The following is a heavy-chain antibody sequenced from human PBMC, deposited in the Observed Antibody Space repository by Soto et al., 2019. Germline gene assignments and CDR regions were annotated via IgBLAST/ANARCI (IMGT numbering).Heavy chain of an antibody. V-gene: IGHV3-30-3*01. CDR1: GFTFSSYA. Sequence: GGSLRLSCAASGFTFSSYAMHWVRQAPGKGLEWVAVISYDGSNKYYADSMKGRFTISRDNAKKSLYLEMNSLRAEDTAVYYCARVSLDSYPDYWGQGTLVTVSS. CDR2: ISYDGSNK. CDR3: ARVSLDSYPDY. D-gene: IGHD5-18*01. J-gene: IGHJ4*02.